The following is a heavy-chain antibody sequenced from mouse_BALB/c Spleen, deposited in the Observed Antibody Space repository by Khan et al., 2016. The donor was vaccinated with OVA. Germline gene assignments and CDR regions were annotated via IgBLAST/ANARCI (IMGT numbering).Heavy chain of an antibody. CDR2: ISYSGST. V-gene: IGHV3-2*02. D-gene: IGHD1-1*01. CDR3: ARKNYYGYAMDY. Sequence: EVQLVESGPGLVKPSQSLTLTCTVTGYTITSGYAWNWIRQFPGNKLEWMCYISYSGSTSYNQSFRSRIPITRDTSKNQFFLQLNSVTTEDTATYYCARKNYYGYAMDYWGQGTSVTVSS. CDR1: GYTITSGYA. J-gene: IGHJ4*01.